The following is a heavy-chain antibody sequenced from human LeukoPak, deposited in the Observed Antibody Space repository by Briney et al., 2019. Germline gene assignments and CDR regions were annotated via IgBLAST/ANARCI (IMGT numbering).Heavy chain of an antibody. CDR3: ARDLLTGNTGDY. Sequence: ASVKVSCKASDWTFTSYGFNWVRQAPGQGLEWLGWISGYNGNTEYAQKVQGRVTMTTDTSTNTAYMELRSLGSDDTAVYYCARDLLTGNTGDYWGQGTLITVSA. D-gene: IGHD1-7*01. CDR2: ISGYNGNT. J-gene: IGHJ4*02. V-gene: IGHV1-18*01. CDR1: DWTFTSYG.